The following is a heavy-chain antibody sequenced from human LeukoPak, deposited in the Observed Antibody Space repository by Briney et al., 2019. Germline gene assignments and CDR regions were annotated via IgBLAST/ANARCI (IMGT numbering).Heavy chain of an antibody. CDR1: GFTFDDYA. CDR2: ISWDGGST. V-gene: IGHV3-43D*03. Sequence: GGSLRLSCAASGFTFDDYAMHWVRQAPGKGLEWVSLISWDGGSTYYADSVKGRFTISRDNAKNSLYLQMNSLRAEDTALYYCAKDKDPYGDYRVLGYWGQGTLVTVSS. J-gene: IGHJ4*02. CDR3: AKDKDPYGDYRVLGY. D-gene: IGHD4-17*01.